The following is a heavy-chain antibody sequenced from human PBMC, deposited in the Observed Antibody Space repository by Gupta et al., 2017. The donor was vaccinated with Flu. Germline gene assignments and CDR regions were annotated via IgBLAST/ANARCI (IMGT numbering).Heavy chain of an antibody. D-gene: IGHD4-17*01. Sequence: EIQLVESGGGLVRPGGSLSLSCAAFRLPCSRSYLQWTRQAPGKGLVWVSRINPDGSSTTYAESVKGRFTISRDNAKNTLYLQMNSLGDDDTAVYYCATVTSGCWGQGTLVTVSS. CDR1: RLPCSRSY. CDR2: INPDGSST. V-gene: IGHV3-74*03. J-gene: IGHJ4*02. CDR3: ATVTSGC.